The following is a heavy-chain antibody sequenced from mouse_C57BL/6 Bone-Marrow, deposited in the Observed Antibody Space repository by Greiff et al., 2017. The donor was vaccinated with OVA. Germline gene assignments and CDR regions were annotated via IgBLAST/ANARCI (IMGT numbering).Heavy chain of an antibody. CDR1: GLTFSSYG. CDR2: ISSGGSYT. D-gene: IGHD2-3*01. J-gene: IGHJ2*01. V-gene: IGHV5-6*02. Sequence: EVKVVESGGDLVKPGGSLKLSCAASGLTFSSYGMSWVRQTPDKRLEWVATISSGGSYTYYPDSVKGRFTISRDNAKNTLYLQMSSLKSEDTAMYYCARRWLLDYFDYWGQGTTLTVSS. CDR3: ARRWLLDYFDY.